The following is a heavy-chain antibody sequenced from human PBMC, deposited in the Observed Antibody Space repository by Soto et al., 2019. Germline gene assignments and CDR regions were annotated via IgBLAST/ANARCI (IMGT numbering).Heavy chain of an antibody. D-gene: IGHD3-3*01. CDR1: GFTVSSNY. J-gene: IGHJ6*02. V-gene: IGHV3-53*01. CDR3: ARDRFLEWLDMDYGMDV. CDR2: IYSGGST. Sequence: GGSLRLSCAASGFTVSSNYMSWVRQAPGKGLEWDSVIYSGGSTHYADSVKGRFTISRDNSKNTLYLQMNSLRAEDTAVYYCARDRFLEWLDMDYGMDVWGQGTTVTVSS.